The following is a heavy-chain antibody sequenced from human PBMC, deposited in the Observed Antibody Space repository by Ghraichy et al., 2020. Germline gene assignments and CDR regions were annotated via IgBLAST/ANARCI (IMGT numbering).Heavy chain of an antibody. CDR3: ARLGSSGWTH. CDR2: INHSGST. D-gene: IGHD6-19*01. J-gene: IGHJ4*02. Sequence: SETLSLTCAVYGGSFSGYYWSWIRQPPGKGLEWIGEINHSGSTNYNPSVKSRVTISVDTSKNQFSLKLSSVTAADTAVYYCARLGSSGWTHWGQGTLVTVSS. V-gene: IGHV4-34*01. CDR1: GGSFSGYY.